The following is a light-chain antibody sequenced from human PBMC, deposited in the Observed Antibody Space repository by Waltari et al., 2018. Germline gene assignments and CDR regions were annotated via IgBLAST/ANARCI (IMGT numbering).Light chain of an antibody. CDR3: QQYGSSPT. J-gene: IGKJ2*01. CDR2: DAS. Sequence: EIVLTQSPGTLSLSPGERATLSCRASQTISNYLAWYQQKPGQAPRLLIYDASSRAIGLPDRFSGSGSGTDFTLTISRLEPEDFAMYYCQQYGSSPTFGQGTKLEIK. CDR1: QTISNY. V-gene: IGKV3-20*01.